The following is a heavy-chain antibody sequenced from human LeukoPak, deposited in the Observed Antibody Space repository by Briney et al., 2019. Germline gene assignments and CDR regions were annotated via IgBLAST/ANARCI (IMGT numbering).Heavy chain of an antibody. D-gene: IGHD5-24*01. V-gene: IGHV1-18*01. CDR3: AREEGRDGYSGQIDY. CDR1: GYTFTSYG. CDR2: ISAYNGNT. J-gene: IGHJ4*02. Sequence: ASVKVSCKASGYTFTSYGISWVRQAPGQGLEWMGWISAYNGNTNYAQKLQGRVTMTTDTSTSTAYMELRSLRSEDTAVYYCAREEGRDGYSGQIDYWGQGTLVTVSS.